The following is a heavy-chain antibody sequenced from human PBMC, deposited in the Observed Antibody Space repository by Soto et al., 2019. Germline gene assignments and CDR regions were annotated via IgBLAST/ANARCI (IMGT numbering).Heavy chain of an antibody. CDR2: IDSDGSTT. J-gene: IGHJ6*02. CDR1: GFTFSVYW. Sequence: EVQLVESGGGLVQPGGSLRLSCAASGFTFSVYWMHWVRQAPGKGLVWVSRIDSDGSTTSYADSVKGRFTISRDNAKSTLYLQMNSLRAEDTAVYYCARPGYSNYGAGVDVWGQGTRVTVSS. D-gene: IGHD4-4*01. V-gene: IGHV3-74*01. CDR3: ARPGYSNYGAGVDV.